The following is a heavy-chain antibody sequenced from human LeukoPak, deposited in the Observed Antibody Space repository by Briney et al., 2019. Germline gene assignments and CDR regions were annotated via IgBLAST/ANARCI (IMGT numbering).Heavy chain of an antibody. J-gene: IGHJ4*02. CDR2: IQYDGSKE. CDR3: ATDWGTYGSGGAYLDS. CDR1: GLTFSMHG. Sequence: GGSLRLSCVASGLTFSMHGMHWVRQAPAKGLERVAFIQYDGSKEKYGGSVKGRFTISRDNSKNTLYLQMSSLRPEDTAVYYCATDWGTYGSGGAYLDSWGQGTQVTVSS. V-gene: IGHV3-30*02. D-gene: IGHD3-10*01.